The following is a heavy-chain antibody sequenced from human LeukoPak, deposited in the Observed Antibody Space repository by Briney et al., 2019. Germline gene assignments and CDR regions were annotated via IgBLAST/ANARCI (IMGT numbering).Heavy chain of an antibody. D-gene: IGHD3-10*01. Sequence: GGSLRLSCAASGFTFSSYAMHWVRQAPGKGLEWVANIKQDGSEKYYVDSVKGRFTISRDNAKNSLYLQMNSLRAEDTAVYYCARDITMVRGVYDYWGQGTLVTVSS. V-gene: IGHV3-7*01. CDR3: ARDITMVRGVYDY. J-gene: IGHJ4*02. CDR1: GFTFSSYA. CDR2: IKQDGSEK.